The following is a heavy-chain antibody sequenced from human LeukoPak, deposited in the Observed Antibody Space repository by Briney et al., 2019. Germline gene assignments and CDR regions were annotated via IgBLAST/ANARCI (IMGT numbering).Heavy chain of an antibody. CDR1: GVSISRYY. V-gene: IGHV4-59*01. D-gene: IGHD1-26*01. Sequence: SETLSLTCTVSGVSISRYYWSWIRQSPGKGLDYIGYIYYSGSTNYNPSLKSRVTISADTSKNQFSLKLRSVTAADTAVYYCARDLVGATFSYDWGQGTLVTVSS. CDR3: ARDLVGATFSYD. CDR2: IYYSGST. J-gene: IGHJ4*02.